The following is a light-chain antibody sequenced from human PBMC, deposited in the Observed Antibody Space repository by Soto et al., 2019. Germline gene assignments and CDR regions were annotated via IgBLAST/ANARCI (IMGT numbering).Light chain of an antibody. CDR2: KAS. V-gene: IGKV1-5*03. CDR3: QQYNSYSAT. J-gene: IGKJ1*01. CDR1: QSISSW. Sequence: IQMTQSPSTLSASVGDRVTITCRASQSISSWLAWYQQKPGKAPKLLIYKASSLESGVPSRFSGSGSGTEFTLTISSLQPDDFATYYCQQYNSYSATFGQGTKVDI.